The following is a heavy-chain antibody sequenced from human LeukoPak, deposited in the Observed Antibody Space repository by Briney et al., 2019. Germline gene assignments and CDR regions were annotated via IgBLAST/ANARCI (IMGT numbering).Heavy chain of an antibody. CDR2: IYYSGST. V-gene: IGHV4-59*08. CDR3: ARQEDGMDV. Sequence: SETLSLTCTVSGGSISSYYWSWIRQPPGKGLEWIGYIYYSGSTNYNPSLKSRVTISVDTSKNQFSLKLSPVTAADTAVYYCARQEDGMDVWGQGTTVTVSS. CDR1: GGSISSYY. J-gene: IGHJ6*02.